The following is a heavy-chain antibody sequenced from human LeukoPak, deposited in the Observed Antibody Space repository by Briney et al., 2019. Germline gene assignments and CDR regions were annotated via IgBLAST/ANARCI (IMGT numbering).Heavy chain of an antibody. CDR2: ISSSSSYI. D-gene: IGHD5-12*01. J-gene: IGHJ4*02. CDR1: GFTFSSYS. Sequence: GGSLRLSCAASGFTFSSYSMNWVRQAPGKGLEWVSSISSSSSYIYYADSVKGRFTISRDNAKNSLYLQMNSLRAEDTAVYYCARGAPVATYFDYWGQGTLVTVSS. V-gene: IGHV3-21*01. CDR3: ARGAPVATYFDY.